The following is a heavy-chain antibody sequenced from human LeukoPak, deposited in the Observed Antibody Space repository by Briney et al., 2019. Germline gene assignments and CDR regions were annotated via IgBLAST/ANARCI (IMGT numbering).Heavy chain of an antibody. V-gene: IGHV1-18*01. J-gene: IGHJ4*02. D-gene: IGHD3-10*01. Sequence: ASLKVSCKASGYTFTTSGINWVRQAPGQGLEWMGCINVYNGNTNYAQKLQGRVTMTTDTSTSTAYMELRSLRSDVTAVYYCARNGPYGPLLYWGQGTLVTVSS. CDR1: GYTFTTSG. CDR3: ARNGPYGPLLY. CDR2: INVYNGNT.